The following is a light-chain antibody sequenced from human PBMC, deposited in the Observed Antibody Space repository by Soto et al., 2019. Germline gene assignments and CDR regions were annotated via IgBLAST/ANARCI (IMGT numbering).Light chain of an antibody. CDR2: EVY. J-gene: IGLJ1*01. V-gene: IGLV2-8*01. CDR1: SSVVGGYNY. CDR3: SSYVGTNSHV. Sequence: QSVLTQPPSASGSPGQSVTISCTGTSSVVGGYNYVSWYQHHPGKAPKLIIYEVYKRPSGVPDRFSGSKSGNTAALTVSGLQAEDEADYYCSSYVGTNSHVFGTGTKATVL.